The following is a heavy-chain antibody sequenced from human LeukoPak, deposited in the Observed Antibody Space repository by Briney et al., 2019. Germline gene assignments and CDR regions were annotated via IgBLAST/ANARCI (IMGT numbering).Heavy chain of an antibody. V-gene: IGHV4-39*07. J-gene: IGHJ4*02. CDR3: ARDPRGSGSADY. CDR1: GGSISGGSYY. Sequence: PSETLSLTCTVSGGSISGGSYYWGWIRQPPGKGLEWIASIYYSGSTYYNPSLKSRVTISVDTSKNQFSLKLSSVTAADTAVYYCARDPRGSGSADYWGQGTLVTVSS. CDR2: IYYSGST. D-gene: IGHD3-10*01.